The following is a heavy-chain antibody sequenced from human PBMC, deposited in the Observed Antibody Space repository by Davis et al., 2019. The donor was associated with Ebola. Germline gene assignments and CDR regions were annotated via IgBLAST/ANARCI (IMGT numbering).Heavy chain of an antibody. CDR1: GFTFSSYT. J-gene: IGHJ4*02. D-gene: IGHD3-9*01. CDR2: INYSGST. Sequence: ESLKISCAASGFTFSSYTLHWVRQSPGKGLEWIGEINYSGSTDYNPSLKGRVTISVDTSKNQFSLRLSSVTAADTAVYYCARSHSDWLLPFDYWGQGTLATVSS. V-gene: IGHV4-34*01. CDR3: ARSHSDWLLPFDY.